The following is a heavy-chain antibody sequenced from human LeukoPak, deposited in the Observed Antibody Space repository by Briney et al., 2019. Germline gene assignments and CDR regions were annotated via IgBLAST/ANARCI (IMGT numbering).Heavy chain of an antibody. V-gene: IGHV3-30*03. CDR1: GFTFSSYG. CDR3: ARRPIKYYYYGMDV. J-gene: IGHJ6*02. CDR2: ISYDGSNK. Sequence: PGGSLRLSCAASGFTFSSYGTHWVRQAPGKGLEWVTVISYDGSNKYYADSVKGRFTISRDNSKNTLYLQMNSLRAEDTAVYYCARRPIKYYYYGMDVWGQGTTVTVSS.